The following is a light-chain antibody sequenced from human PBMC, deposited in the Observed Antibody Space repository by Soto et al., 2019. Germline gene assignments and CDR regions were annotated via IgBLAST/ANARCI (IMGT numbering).Light chain of an antibody. CDR2: KAS. CDR3: QQYNSYWWT. Sequence: DIQMTQSPSTLSASVGDRVTITCRASQTLSSWLAWFQQKPGKAPKLLIYKASSLESGVPSRFSGNGSGTEFTLTISSLQPDDFATYYCQQYNSYWWTFGQGTKVEIK. J-gene: IGKJ1*01. V-gene: IGKV1-5*03. CDR1: QTLSSW.